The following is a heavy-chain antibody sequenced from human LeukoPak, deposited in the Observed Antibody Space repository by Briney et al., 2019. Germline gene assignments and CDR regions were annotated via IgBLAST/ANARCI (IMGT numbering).Heavy chain of an antibody. CDR1: DYAISSGYH. Sequence: SETLSLTCAVSDYAISSGYHWAWIRQSPGRGPEWIGSMSHSGSTYYNPPLKSRVTISLDSSKNQFSVKLSSWRAAHTAVYSCARHNVYDNNGDGRYYFDYWGQGTLVTVSS. V-gene: IGHV4-38-2*01. J-gene: IGHJ4*02. CDR3: ARHNVYDNNGDGRYYFDY. CDR2: MSHSGST. D-gene: IGHD3-22*01.